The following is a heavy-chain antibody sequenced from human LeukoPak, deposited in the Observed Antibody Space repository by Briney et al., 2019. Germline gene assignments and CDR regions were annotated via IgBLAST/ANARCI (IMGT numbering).Heavy chain of an antibody. J-gene: IGHJ5*02. CDR3: ARASSSDSDVLDWFDP. CDR1: GFTFSSFA. D-gene: IGHD6-13*01. CDR2: VSSSGGRT. V-gene: IGHV3-23*01. Sequence: GSLRLSCAASGFTFSSFAMSWVRQAPGKGLEWVSLVSSSGGRTYYTDSVKGRFTISRDNSKNTLYLQMNTLRAEDTAVYYCARASSSDSDVLDWFDPWGQGTLVTVSS.